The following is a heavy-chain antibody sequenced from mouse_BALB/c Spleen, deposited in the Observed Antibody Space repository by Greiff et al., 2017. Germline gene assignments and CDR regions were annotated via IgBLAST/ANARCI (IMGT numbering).Heavy chain of an antibody. V-gene: IGHV2-9*02. CDR1: GFSLTSYG. CDR2: IWAGGST. Sequence: QVQLKESGPGLVAPSQSLSITCTVSGFSLTSYGVHWVRQPPGKGLEWLGVIWAGGSTNYNSALMSRLSISKDNSKSQVFLKMNSLQTDDTAMYYCAREDGSSYGAMDYWGQGTSVTVSS. D-gene: IGHD1-1*01. CDR3: AREDGSSYGAMDY. J-gene: IGHJ4*01.